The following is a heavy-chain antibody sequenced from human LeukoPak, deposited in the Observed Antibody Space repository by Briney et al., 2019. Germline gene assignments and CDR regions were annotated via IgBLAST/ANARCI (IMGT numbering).Heavy chain of an antibody. CDR3: ARGGDFWSGYFDY. D-gene: IGHD3-3*01. CDR1: GGSISSGDYY. V-gene: IGHV4-30-4*08. Sequence: SQTLSLTCTVSGGSISSGDYYWSWIRQPPGKGLEWIGYIYYSGSTYYNPSLKSRVTISVDTSKNQFSLKLSSVTAADTAVYYCARGGDFWSGYFDYRGQGTLVTASS. CDR2: IYYSGST. J-gene: IGHJ4*02.